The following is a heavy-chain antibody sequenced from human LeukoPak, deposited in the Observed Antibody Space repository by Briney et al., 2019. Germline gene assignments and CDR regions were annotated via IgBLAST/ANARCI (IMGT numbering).Heavy chain of an antibody. J-gene: IGHJ4*02. V-gene: IGHV3-23*01. Sequence: GGSLRLSCAASGFTFSSYAMSWVRQAPGKGLEWVSAISGSGGSTYYADSVKGRFTISRDNSKNTLYLQMNSLRAEDTAVYYCAKAHVGSGSYYLSAHGYWGQGTLVTVSS. CDR3: AKAHVGSGSYYLSAHGY. D-gene: IGHD1-26*01. CDR2: ISGSGGST. CDR1: GFTFSSYA.